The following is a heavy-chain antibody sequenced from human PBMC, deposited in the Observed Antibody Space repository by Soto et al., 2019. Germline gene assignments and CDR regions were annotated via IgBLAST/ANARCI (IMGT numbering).Heavy chain of an antibody. CDR2: IYSSGNS. Sequence: QVQLQESGPGLVKPSQTLSLTCSVSGASISRDDYYWSWIRQHPGKGLEWIAYIYSSGNSYYNPSLSSRVAISLDTYKNQFSLRLSSVTAADTGVYYCASALTGDYVGFDYWGQGTPATVSS. D-gene: IGHD3-9*01. CDR3: ASALTGDYVGFDY. J-gene: IGHJ4*02. V-gene: IGHV4-31*03. CDR1: GASISRDDYY.